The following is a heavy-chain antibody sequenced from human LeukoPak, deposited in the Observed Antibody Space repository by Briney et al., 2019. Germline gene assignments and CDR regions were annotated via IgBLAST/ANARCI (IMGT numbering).Heavy chain of an antibody. Sequence: GGSLRLSCAASGFTVSSNYMSWVRQAPGKGLEWVSVIYSGGSTYYADSVKGRFTISRDNSKNTLYLQMNSPRAEDTAVYYCARVRYCSGGSCYGSDYWGQGTLVTVSS. V-gene: IGHV3-66*01. J-gene: IGHJ4*02. CDR1: GFTVSSNY. CDR2: IYSGGST. CDR3: ARVRYCSGGSCYGSDY. D-gene: IGHD2-15*01.